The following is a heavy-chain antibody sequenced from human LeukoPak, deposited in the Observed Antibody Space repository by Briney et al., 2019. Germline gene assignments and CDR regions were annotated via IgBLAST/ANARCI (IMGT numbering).Heavy chain of an antibody. CDR3: ARAAMAQSGWPQNFDY. V-gene: IGHV3-30*02. CDR2: IRYDGSNK. J-gene: IGHJ4*02. D-gene: IGHD6-19*01. Sequence: GGSLRLSCAASGFSFGNYGMHWVRQAPGKGPEWVAFIRYDGSNKYYVDSVKGRFAISRDNSKNTLYLQMNSLRAEDTAVYYCARAAMAQSGWPQNFDYWGQGTLVTVSS. CDR1: GFSFGNYG.